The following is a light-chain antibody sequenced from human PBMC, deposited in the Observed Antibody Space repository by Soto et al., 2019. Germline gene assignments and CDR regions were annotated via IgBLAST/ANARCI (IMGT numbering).Light chain of an antibody. CDR3: CSYAGSSTFFYV. Sequence: QSALTQPASVSGSPGQSITISCTGTSSDVGSYNLVSWYRQHPGKAPKLMIYEGSKRPSGVSNRFSGSKSGNTASLTISGLQAEDEADYYCCSYAGSSTFFYVFGTGTQLTVL. J-gene: IGLJ1*01. CDR1: SSDVGSYNL. CDR2: EGS. V-gene: IGLV2-23*03.